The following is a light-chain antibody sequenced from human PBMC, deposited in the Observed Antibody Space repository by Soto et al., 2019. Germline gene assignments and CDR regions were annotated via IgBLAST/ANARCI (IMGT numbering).Light chain of an antibody. CDR3: AGWDDSLNGHD. J-gene: IGLJ1*01. CDR2: TTN. CDR1: SSNIGTSS. Sequence: QSALTQPHSASGTPGQRVTTSCSGSSSNIGTSSVHWFQQLPGTAPKLLISTTNPRPSGVPERFSGSKSGTSASLAISGLQSEDGAVYYCAGWDDSLNGHDFGKVTKVTV. V-gene: IGLV1-44*01.